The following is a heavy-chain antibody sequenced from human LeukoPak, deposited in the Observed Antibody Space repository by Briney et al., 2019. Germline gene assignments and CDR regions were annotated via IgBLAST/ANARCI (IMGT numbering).Heavy chain of an antibody. CDR2: IIPIFGTA. J-gene: IGHJ5*02. CDR3: ARAITIFGVVRSWFDP. Sequence: ASVKVSCKASGGTFSSYAISWVRQAPGQGLEWMGVIIPIFGTANYAQKFQGRVTITTDESTSTAYMELSSLRSEDTAVYYCARAITIFGVVRSWFDPWGQGTLVTVSS. V-gene: IGHV1-69*05. D-gene: IGHD3-3*01. CDR1: GGTFSSYA.